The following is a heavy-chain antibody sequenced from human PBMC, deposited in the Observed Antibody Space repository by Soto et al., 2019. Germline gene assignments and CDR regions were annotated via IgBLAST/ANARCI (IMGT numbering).Heavy chain of an antibody. V-gene: IGHV4-39*01. CDR3: ARHGSY. J-gene: IGHJ4*02. Sequence: QLQLQESGPGLVKPSETLSLTCTVSGVSITNTSYYWGWIRQPPGKGLGWIGTIYFSGSTFYNPSLKSRLTISVDTSKNQFSLRLSSVTAADTAVYYCARHGSYWGQGTLVAVSS. CDR2: IYFSGST. CDR1: GVSITNTSYY.